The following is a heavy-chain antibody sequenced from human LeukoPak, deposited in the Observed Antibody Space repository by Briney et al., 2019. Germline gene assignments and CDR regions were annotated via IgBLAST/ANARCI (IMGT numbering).Heavy chain of an antibody. J-gene: IGHJ4*01. CDR3: ARHGSGRYYPAEGRVDY. D-gene: IGHD3-10*01. CDR1: GYGFTSYY. V-gene: IGHV1-46*03. Sequence: ASVKLSCKAFGYGFTSYYIHWVRQAPGQGLEWMGIINPSVGGTTYARKFQGRVTMTRDTSTSTVYMKLSSLRSEDTAVYYCARHGSGRYYPAEGRVDYWGQITLVTVSS. CDR2: INPSVGGT.